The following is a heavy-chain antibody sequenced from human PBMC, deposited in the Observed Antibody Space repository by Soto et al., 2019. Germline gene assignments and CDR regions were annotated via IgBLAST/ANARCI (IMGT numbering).Heavy chain of an antibody. V-gene: IGHV4-4*07. CDR2: FYASGYT. CDR3: ARGNQVAMSDY. Sequence: PSETLSLTCAVSGGSISNYYWSWIRQPAGKGLEWIGRFYASGYTNYNPSLKSRVTMSLDISKNQFSLRLSSVTAADTAVYYCARGNQVAMSDYWGQGTLVTV. CDR1: GGSISNYY. J-gene: IGHJ4*02.